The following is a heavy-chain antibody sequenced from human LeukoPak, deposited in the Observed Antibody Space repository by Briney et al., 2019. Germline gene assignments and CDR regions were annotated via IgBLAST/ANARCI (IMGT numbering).Heavy chain of an antibody. V-gene: IGHV3-30*04. J-gene: IGHJ4*02. CDR3: ARDLFDRYSGYNY. CDR2: ISYDGSNK. Sequence: GGSLGLSCAAPGFTFSSYAMHWVRQAPGKGLEWVAVISYDGSNKYYADSVKGRFTISRDNSKNTLYLQMNSLRAEDTAVYYCARDLFDRYSGYNYWGQGTLVTVSS. D-gene: IGHD5-12*01. CDR1: GFTFSSYA.